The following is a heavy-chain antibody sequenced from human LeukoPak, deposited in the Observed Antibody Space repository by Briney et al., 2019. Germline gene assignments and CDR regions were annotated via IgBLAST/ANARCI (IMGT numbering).Heavy chain of an antibody. Sequence: SETLSLTCTVSGGSIGGYYWSWIRQPAGKGLEWIGRMYTSGSTNYNPSLKSRVTISVDTSKNQLSLKLSSVTAADTAVYFCARIPNYYGSGSYVDYWGQGTLVTVSS. CDR1: GGSIGGYY. CDR2: MYTSGST. V-gene: IGHV4-4*07. J-gene: IGHJ4*02. CDR3: ARIPNYYGSGSYVDY. D-gene: IGHD3-10*01.